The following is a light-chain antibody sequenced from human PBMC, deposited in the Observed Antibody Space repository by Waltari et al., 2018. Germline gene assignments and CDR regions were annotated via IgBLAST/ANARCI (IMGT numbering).Light chain of an antibody. V-gene: IGLV2-23*02. Sequence: QSALTQPPSVSGSPGQSLTISGTGPSSDVGGNNLVSCYQHHPGKPPNPIIYEVLRRPSGVSTRFSASKSGNTASLTISGLQADDEADYYCCSYAGVITYVFGSGTRVTVL. CDR1: SSDVGGNNL. CDR2: EVL. CDR3: CSYAGVITYV. J-gene: IGLJ1*01.